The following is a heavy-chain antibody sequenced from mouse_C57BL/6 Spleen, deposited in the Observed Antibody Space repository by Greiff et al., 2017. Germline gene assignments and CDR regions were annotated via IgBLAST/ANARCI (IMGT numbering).Heavy chain of an antibody. CDR3: ARAYDYLFAY. CDR1: GYTFTSYW. J-gene: IGHJ3*01. V-gene: IGHV1-72*01. CDR2: IDPNSGGT. Sequence: QVQLQQPGAELVKPGASVKLSCKASGYTFTSYWMHWVKQRPGRGLEWIGWIDPNSGGTKYNEKFKSKATLTVDNPSSTAYMQLSSLTSEDSAVYYCARAYDYLFAYWGQGTLVTVSA. D-gene: IGHD2-4*01.